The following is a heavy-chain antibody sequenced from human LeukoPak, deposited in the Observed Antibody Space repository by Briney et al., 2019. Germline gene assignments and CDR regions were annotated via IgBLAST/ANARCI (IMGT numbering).Heavy chain of an antibody. CDR3: ARDASGSYFPPRGPNDY. J-gene: IGHJ4*02. Sequence: GGSLRLSCAASGFTFSSYSMNWVRQAPGKGLEWVSSISSSSSYIYYADSVKGRFTISRDNAKNSLYLQMNSLRAEDTAVYYCARDASGSYFPPRGPNDYWGQGTLVTVSS. V-gene: IGHV3-21*01. CDR1: GFTFSSYS. CDR2: ISSSSSYI. D-gene: IGHD1-26*01.